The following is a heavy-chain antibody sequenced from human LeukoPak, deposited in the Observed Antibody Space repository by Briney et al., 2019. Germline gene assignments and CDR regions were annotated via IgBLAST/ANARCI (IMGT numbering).Heavy chain of an antibody. CDR3: ARFRYDTDDAFDI. D-gene: IGHD1-1*01. J-gene: IGHJ3*02. CDR1: GGSISSGGYS. CDR2: IYHSGST. Sequence: SETLSLTCAVSGGSISSGGYSWSWLRQPPGTGLEWLGYIYHSGSTYYNPSLKSRVTISVDRSKNQFSLKLSSVTAADTAVYYCARFRYDTDDAFDIWGQGTMVTVSS. V-gene: IGHV4-30-2*01.